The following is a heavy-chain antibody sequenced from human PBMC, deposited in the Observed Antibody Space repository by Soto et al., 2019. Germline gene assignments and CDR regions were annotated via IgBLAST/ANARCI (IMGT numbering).Heavy chain of an antibody. CDR3: ARTPPTIVGATNNWFDP. CDR1: GDSVSSNSAA. Sequence: SQTLSLTCAISGDSVSSNSAAWNWIRQSPSRGLEWLGRTYYRSKWYNDYAVSVKSRITINPDTSKNQFSLQLNSVTPEDTAVYYCARTPPTIVGATNNWFDPWGQGTLVTVSS. V-gene: IGHV6-1*01. CDR2: TYYRSKWYN. J-gene: IGHJ5*02. D-gene: IGHD1-26*01.